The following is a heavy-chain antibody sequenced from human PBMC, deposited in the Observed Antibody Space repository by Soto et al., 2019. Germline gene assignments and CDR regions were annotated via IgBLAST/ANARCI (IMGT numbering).Heavy chain of an antibody. CDR2: IIPIPGTA. V-gene: IGHV1-69*01. D-gene: IGHD2-2*01. CDR3: ARSQGSSTSLEIYYYYYYGMDV. CDR1: GGTFSSYA. Sequence: QVQLVQSGAEVKKPGSSVKVSCKASGGTFSSYAISWVRQAPGQGLEWMGGIIPIPGTANYGQKFQGRFTITADESTSTAYIELSSLRSEDTAVYYCARSQGSSTSLEIYYYYYYGMDVWGQGTTVTVSS. J-gene: IGHJ6*02.